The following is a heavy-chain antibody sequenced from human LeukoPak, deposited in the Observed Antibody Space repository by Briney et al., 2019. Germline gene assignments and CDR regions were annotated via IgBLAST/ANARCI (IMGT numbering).Heavy chain of an antibody. D-gene: IGHD4-17*01. J-gene: IGHJ4*02. Sequence: GGSLRLSCTASGFIFGDYAMSWFRQAPGKGLEWAGLIRSNVHGGTTEYAASVKGRFTISRDDSKRIAYLQMNSLKTEDTAPYYCTRLRSGYIDFWGQGTLVTVSS. CDR1: GFIFGDYA. CDR2: IRSNVHGGTT. V-gene: IGHV3-49*03. CDR3: TRLRSGYIDF.